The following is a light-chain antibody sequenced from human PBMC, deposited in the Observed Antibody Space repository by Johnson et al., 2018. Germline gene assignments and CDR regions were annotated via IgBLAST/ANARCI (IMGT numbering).Light chain of an antibody. J-gene: IGLJ1*01. CDR2: ENN. CDR1: SSNIGNNY. CDR3: GTWDSSLSAGNV. Sequence: QSVLTQPPSVSAAPGQKVTISCSGSSSNIGNNYVSWYQQLPGTAPKLLIYENNKRPSGINDRFSGSKSGTSATLGITGLQTGDEADYYCGTWDSSLSAGNVFGTGTKVTVL. V-gene: IGLV1-51*02.